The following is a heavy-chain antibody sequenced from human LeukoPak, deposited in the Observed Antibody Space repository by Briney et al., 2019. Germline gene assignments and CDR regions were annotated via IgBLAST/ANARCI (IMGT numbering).Heavy chain of an antibody. D-gene: IGHD2-15*01. CDR2: MNPNSGTT. CDR1: GYTFTSYD. CDR3: ARAARGYCSGGSCYGRGWFDP. V-gene: IGHV1-8*01. J-gene: IGHJ5*02. Sequence: ASVKVSCKASGYTFTSYDINWVRQATGQGLEWMGWMNPNSGTTGYAQKFQGRVTVTRNTSISTAYMELSSLRSEDTAVYYCARAARGYCSGGSCYGRGWFDPWGQGTLVTVSS.